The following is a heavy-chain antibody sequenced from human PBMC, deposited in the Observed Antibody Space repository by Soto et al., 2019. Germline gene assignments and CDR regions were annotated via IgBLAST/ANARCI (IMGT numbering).Heavy chain of an antibody. J-gene: IGHJ4*02. V-gene: IGHV1-46*01. D-gene: IGHD6-13*01. CDR2: ITPASGST. Sequence: QVQLVQSGAEVKKPGASVKVSCRTPGNTFTLSYIHWVRQAPGKGLEWLGIITPASGSTNYAQDFQGRVTLTMDTSTTTVYMELSGLRAEDTAIFYCARDLAAGDHWGQGTLVTVSS. CDR3: ARDLAAGDH. CDR1: GNTFTLSY.